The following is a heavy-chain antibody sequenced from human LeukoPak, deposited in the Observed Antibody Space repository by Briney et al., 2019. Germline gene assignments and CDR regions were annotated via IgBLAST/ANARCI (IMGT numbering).Heavy chain of an antibody. J-gene: IGHJ3*02. CDR3: AREGLACSGSSCYLAAFDN. CDR2: ISSDGSSI. V-gene: IGHV3-74*01. CDR1: GITFTNYW. Sequence: PGGSLRLSCAASGITFTNYWMHWVRQAQGKGPVWVSRISSDGSSIAYAESVKGRFTISRDNAKNSLYLQMNSLRAEDTAVYYCAREGLACSGSSCYLAAFDNWGQGTMVTVSS. D-gene: IGHD2-2*01.